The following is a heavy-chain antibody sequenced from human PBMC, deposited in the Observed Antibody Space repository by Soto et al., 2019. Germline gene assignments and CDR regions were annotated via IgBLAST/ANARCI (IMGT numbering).Heavy chain of an antibody. CDR3: AGGAASDSFDY. CDR2: IHTSGTT. V-gene: IGHV4-4*07. D-gene: IGHD6-13*01. Sequence: SETLSLTCTVSGGSISSYFSSWIRQPAGKALEWIGRIHTSGTTNYNPSLKSRVTMSVDTSKNQFSLKVTSVTAADTALYFCAGGAASDSFDYWGQGTLVTVYS. J-gene: IGHJ4*02. CDR1: GGSISSYF.